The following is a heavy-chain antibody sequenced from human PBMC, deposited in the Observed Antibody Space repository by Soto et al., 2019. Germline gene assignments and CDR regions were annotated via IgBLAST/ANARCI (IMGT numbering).Heavy chain of an antibody. V-gene: IGHV3-23*01. J-gene: IGHJ4*02. Sequence: EVQLLESGGGLVQPGGSLRLSCAASGFTFSSYAMTWVRQAPGKGLEWVSSLTANGGSTYYADSVKGRFTISRDNSSDTLYRQMSRLRAEDAAVYYCAKARSWYPIFDYWGQGTLVTVSS. CDR3: AKARSWYPIFDY. CDR1: GFTFSSYA. D-gene: IGHD6-13*01. CDR2: LTANGGST.